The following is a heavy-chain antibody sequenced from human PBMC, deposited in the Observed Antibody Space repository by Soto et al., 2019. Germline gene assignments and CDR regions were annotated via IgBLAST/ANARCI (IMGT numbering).Heavy chain of an antibody. CDR1: GFTFSGYA. CDR3: VPGGRGVNYFDY. Sequence: EVQLLESGGGLVQPGGSLRLSCAASGFTFSGYAMSWVRQAPGKGLEWVSAISGSGGSTYYADSVKGRFTISRDNSKNTLYPQMNTLRAEDTAVYYCVPGGRGVNYFDYCGQGTLVTVSS. J-gene: IGHJ4*02. V-gene: IGHV3-23*01. D-gene: IGHD3-10*01. CDR2: ISGSGGST.